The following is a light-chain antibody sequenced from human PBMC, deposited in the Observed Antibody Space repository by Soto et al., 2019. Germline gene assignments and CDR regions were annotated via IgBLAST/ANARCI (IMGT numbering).Light chain of an antibody. J-gene: IGKJ5*01. CDR3: QQYNKWPPIT. Sequence: EIVMTQSPATLSVSPGERATLSCRASQSVSSNLAWYQQKPGQAPKLLIYDASTRATGIPPRFSGSGSGTEFTLTINSLQSEDFAVYYCQQYNKWPPITFGHGTRLEIK. CDR1: QSVSSN. V-gene: IGKV3D-15*01. CDR2: DAS.